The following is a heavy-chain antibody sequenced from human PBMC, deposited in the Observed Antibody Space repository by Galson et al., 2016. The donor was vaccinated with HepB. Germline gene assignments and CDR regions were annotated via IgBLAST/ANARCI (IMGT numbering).Heavy chain of an antibody. J-gene: IGHJ4*02. CDR2: IASNSRYI. D-gene: IGHD3-22*01. Sequence: SLRLSCAVSGFTFSSYSMNWVRQAPGKGLEWVSSIASNSRYINYADSVKGHFTMSRDNAKNSLYLQMNSLRAEDTAVYYCARERNYYDSSGYYYDYFDYWGQGTLVTVSS. V-gene: IGHV3-21*01. CDR1: GFTFSSYS. CDR3: ARERNYYDSSGYYYDYFDY.